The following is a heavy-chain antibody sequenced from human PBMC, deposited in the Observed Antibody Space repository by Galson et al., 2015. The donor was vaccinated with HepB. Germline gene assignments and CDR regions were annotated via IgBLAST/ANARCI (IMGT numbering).Heavy chain of an antibody. CDR2: IYYSGST. CDR3: ARGKYYDILTGYYEYYGMDV. D-gene: IGHD3-9*01. CDR1: GGSITNYY. V-gene: IGHV4-59*01. J-gene: IGHJ6*02. Sequence: SETLSLTCTVSGGSITNYYWNWIRQPPGKGLEYIGYIYYSGSTNYNPSPKRRVTISVDTSKNQFSLKLNSVTAADTAVYYCARGKYYDILTGYYEYYGMDVGAKGPRSPSP.